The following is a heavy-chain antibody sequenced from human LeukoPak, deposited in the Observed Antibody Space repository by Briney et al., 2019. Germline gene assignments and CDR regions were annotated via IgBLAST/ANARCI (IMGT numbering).Heavy chain of an antibody. CDR1: GFTFNSYG. D-gene: IGHD6-19*01. V-gene: IGHV3-30*18. Sequence: GGTQRLSCAASGFTFNSYGMHWVPQAPGKGLEWVAVISYDGSNKYYADSVKGRFTISRDNSRTTLYLQMNSLRAEATAVYYCAKDRIALAGTIDYWGQGTLVTVSS. CDR2: ISYDGSNK. CDR3: AKDRIALAGTIDY. J-gene: IGHJ4*02.